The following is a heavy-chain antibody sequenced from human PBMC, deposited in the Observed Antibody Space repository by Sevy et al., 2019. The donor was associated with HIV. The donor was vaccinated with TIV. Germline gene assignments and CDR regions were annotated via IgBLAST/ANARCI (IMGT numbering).Heavy chain of an antibody. CDR1: GYTFTGYY. V-gene: IGHV1-2*02. CDR3: ARAPWGRAFDI. Sequence: GASVKVSCKASGYTFTGYYMHWVRQAPGQGLEWMGWINPNSGGTNYAQKFQGRVTMTRDTSISTAYMELNSLRSYDTAVYYCARAPWGRAFDIWGQGTMVTVSS. J-gene: IGHJ3*02. CDR2: INPNSGGT. D-gene: IGHD7-27*01.